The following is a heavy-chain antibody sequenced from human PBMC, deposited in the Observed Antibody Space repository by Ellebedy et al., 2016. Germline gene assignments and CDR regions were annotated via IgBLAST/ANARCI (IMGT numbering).Heavy chain of an antibody. CDR3: AKWWPGAEYFQH. V-gene: IGHV3-23*01. D-gene: IGHD2-15*01. J-gene: IGHJ1*01. Sequence: GESLKISXVASGFTFSSYAMSWVRQAPGKGLEWVSSISGSGGGTYYADSVKGRFTISRDNSKNTLYLQMNSLRAEDTAVYYCAKWWPGAEYFQHWGQGTLVTVSS. CDR1: GFTFSSYA. CDR2: ISGSGGGT.